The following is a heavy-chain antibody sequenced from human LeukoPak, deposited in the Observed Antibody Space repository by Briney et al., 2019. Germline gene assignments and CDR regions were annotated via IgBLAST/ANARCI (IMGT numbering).Heavy chain of an antibody. Sequence: AGGSLRLSCAASGFTFSSYGMHWVRQAPGKGLEWVALIGYDGTNEYYADSVKGRFTISRDNSQNMLYLQMNSLRAEDTARYYCAKDLAIAARPVFDYWGRGTLVTVSS. CDR3: AKDLAIAARPVFDY. CDR1: GFTFSSYG. V-gene: IGHV3-30*02. CDR2: IGYDGTNE. D-gene: IGHD6-6*01. J-gene: IGHJ4*02.